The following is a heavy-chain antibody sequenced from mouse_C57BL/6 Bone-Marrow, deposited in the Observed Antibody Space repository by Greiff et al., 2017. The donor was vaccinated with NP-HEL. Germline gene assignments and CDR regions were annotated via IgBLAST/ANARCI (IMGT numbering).Heavy chain of an antibody. Sequence: QVQLQQSGPELVKPGASVKISCKASGYAFSSSWMNWVKQRPGKGLEWIGRIYPGDGDTNYNGKFKGKATLTADKSSSTAYMQRSSLTSEDSAVYFCARGTYFDYWGQGTTLTVSS. CDR3: ARGTYFDY. CDR2: IYPGDGDT. J-gene: IGHJ2*01. D-gene: IGHD2-14*01. V-gene: IGHV1-82*01. CDR1: GYAFSSSW.